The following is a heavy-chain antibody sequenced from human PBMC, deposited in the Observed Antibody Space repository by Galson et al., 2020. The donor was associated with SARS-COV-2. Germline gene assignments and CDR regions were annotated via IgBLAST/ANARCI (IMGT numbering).Heavy chain of an antibody. Sequence: KMSGPTLVKPTQTLTLTCTFSGFSLSTSAVGVGWIRQPPGKALEWLALISWDDDKRYTPSPKSRLTITKDTSKNQVVLTMTNMDPVDTATYYCARRSLNWNLGYFDYWGQGTLVTVSS. CDR3: ARRSLNWNLGYFDY. J-gene: IGHJ4*02. D-gene: IGHD1-7*01. CDR2: ISWDDDK. CDR1: GFSLSTSAVG. V-gene: IGHV2-5*02.